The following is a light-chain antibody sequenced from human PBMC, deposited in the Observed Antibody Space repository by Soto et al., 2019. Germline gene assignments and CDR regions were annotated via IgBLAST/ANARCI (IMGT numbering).Light chain of an antibody. V-gene: IGLV2-14*01. CDR2: EVD. CDR3: CSDTTRGTYV. Sequence: QSLVNQPASFSGPPGQSITISCAGSSRDVGAYGHVSWYQHHPDKAPKFILYEVDHRPSGVSDRFSGSQSGDTASLTISGLQAGDEAEYYCCSDTTRGTYVFGSGTKVTVL. J-gene: IGLJ1*01. CDR1: SRDVGAYGH.